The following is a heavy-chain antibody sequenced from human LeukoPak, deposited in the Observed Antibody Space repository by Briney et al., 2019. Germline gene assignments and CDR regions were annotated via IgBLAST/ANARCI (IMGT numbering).Heavy chain of an antibody. J-gene: IGHJ4*02. CDR2: IYPGDSNT. CDR3: ARRWSSSSLDY. D-gene: IGHD6-6*01. V-gene: IGHV5-51*01. Sequence: GESLQISCKVSGYSFTTYWIGWVRQLPGKGLEWMGIIYPGDSNTRYSPSFQGQVTISADKSISTAYLQWSSLKASDTAMYYCARRWSSSSLDYWGQGTLVTVSS. CDR1: GYSFTTYW.